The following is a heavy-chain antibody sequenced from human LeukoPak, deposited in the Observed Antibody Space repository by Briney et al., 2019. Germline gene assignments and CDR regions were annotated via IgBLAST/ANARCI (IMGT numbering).Heavy chain of an antibody. D-gene: IGHD3-22*01. V-gene: IGHV3-48*03. CDR1: GFTFSSYE. J-gene: IGHJ4*02. Sequence: PGGSLRLSCAASGFTFSSYEMNWVRQAPGKGLEWVSYISSSGSTIYYADSVKGRFTISRDNAKNSLYLQMNSLRAEDTAVYYCARVIAYYDSSGLDYWGQGTLVTVSS. CDR3: ARVIAYYDSSGLDY. CDR2: ISSSGSTI.